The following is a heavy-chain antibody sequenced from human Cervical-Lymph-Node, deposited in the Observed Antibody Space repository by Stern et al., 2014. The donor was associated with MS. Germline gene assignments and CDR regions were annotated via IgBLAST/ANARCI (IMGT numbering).Heavy chain of an antibody. J-gene: IGHJ4*02. V-gene: IGHV5-51*01. CDR1: GYTFTSYW. CDR2: IFPGGSDI. Sequence: VQLVQSGPEVKRPGESLKISCQASGYTFTSYWIGWVRQMPGKGLGWIAIIFPGGSDIRYSPSFQGQVTIPANKSSSPAYLQWNTLKASDTAIYYCARQRYFDYWGQGTLVTVSS. CDR3: ARQRYFDY.